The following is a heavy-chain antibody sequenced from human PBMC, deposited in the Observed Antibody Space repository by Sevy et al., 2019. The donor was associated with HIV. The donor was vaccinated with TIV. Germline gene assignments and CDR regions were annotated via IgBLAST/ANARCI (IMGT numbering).Heavy chain of an antibody. Sequence: SETLSLTCTVSGGSISSGGYYWSWIRQHPGKGLEWIGYIYYSGSTYYNPSLKSRVTISVDTSKNLFSLKLSSVTAADTAVYYCARIDCSGGSCYAYGLNDAFDIWGQGTMVTVSS. CDR2: IYYSGST. J-gene: IGHJ3*02. CDR3: ARIDCSGGSCYAYGLNDAFDI. CDR1: GGSISSGGYY. D-gene: IGHD2-15*01. V-gene: IGHV4-31*03.